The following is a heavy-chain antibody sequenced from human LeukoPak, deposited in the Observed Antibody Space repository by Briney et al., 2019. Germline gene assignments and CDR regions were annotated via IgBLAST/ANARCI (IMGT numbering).Heavy chain of an antibody. Sequence: SETLSLTCTVSGGSISSYYWSWLRQPAGRGLEWIGRIHKSGSTSYNLSLKRRITMSIDTSMNQFSLKVTSVTAADTAVYYCAREASGPLGWFDPWGQGTLVTV. D-gene: IGHD6-19*01. CDR3: AREASGPLGWFDP. CDR1: GGSISSYY. J-gene: IGHJ5*02. V-gene: IGHV4-4*07. CDR2: IHKSGST.